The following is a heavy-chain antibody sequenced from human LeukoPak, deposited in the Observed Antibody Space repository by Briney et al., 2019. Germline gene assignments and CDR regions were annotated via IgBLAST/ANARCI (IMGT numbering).Heavy chain of an antibody. CDR2: ISSTSTYI. V-gene: IGHV3-21*06. CDR3: ARIIGISGTYPTDY. CDR1: GFTFRTYS. Sequence: WGSLRLSCAASGFTFRTYSMNWVRQAPGKGLEWVSSISSTSTYIYYADSMKGRFIISRDNARNSLYLEMNSLRAEDTAVYYCARIIGISGTYPTDYWGQGTLVTVSS. J-gene: IGHJ4*02. D-gene: IGHD1-26*01.